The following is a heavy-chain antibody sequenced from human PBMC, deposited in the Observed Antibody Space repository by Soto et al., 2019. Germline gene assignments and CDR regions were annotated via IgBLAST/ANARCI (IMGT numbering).Heavy chain of an antibody. CDR2: IIPILGIA. CDR1: GGTFSSYT. V-gene: IGHV1-69*08. Sequence: QVQLVQSGAEVKKPGSSVKVSCKASGGTFSSYTISWVRQAPGQGLEWMGRIIPILGIANYAQKFQGRVTFXXDKTTSTAYMELSSLRSEDTAVYYCAGDISGIAALWGQGTLVTVSS. CDR3: AGDISGIAAL. D-gene: IGHD6-25*01. J-gene: IGHJ4*02.